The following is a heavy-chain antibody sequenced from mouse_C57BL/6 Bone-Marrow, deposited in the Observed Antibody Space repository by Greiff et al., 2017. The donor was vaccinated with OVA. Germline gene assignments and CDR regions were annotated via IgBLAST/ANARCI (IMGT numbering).Heavy chain of an antibody. CDR3: ARRGPSAWFAY. CDR1: GFTFSSYG. D-gene: IGHD3-1*01. CDR2: ISSGGSYT. V-gene: IGHV5-6*02. J-gene: IGHJ3*01. Sequence: EVKLMESGGDLVKPGGSLKLSCAASGFTFSSYGMSWVRQTPDKRLEWVATISSGGSYTYYPDSVKGRFTISRDNAKNTLYLQMSSLKSEDTAMYYCARRGPSAWFAYWGQGTLVTVSA.